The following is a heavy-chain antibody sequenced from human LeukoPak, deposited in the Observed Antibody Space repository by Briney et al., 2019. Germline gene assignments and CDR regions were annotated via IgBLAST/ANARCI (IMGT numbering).Heavy chain of an antibody. D-gene: IGHD7-27*01. J-gene: IGHJ5*02. CDR1: GFTFSSYS. V-gene: IGHV3-21*01. CDR3: ARDNWGSENWFDP. Sequence: GGSLRLSCAASGFTFSSYSMNWVRQAPGKGLEWVSSISSSSSYIYYADSVKGRFTISRDNAKNSLYLQMNSLRAEDTAVYYCARDNWGSENWFDPWGQGTLVTVSS. CDR2: ISSSSSYI.